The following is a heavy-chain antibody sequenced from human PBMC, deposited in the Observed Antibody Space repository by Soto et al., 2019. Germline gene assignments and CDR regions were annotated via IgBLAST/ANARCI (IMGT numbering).Heavy chain of an antibody. J-gene: IGHJ3*02. V-gene: IGHV1-3*01. CDR3: ARDLGMIVVVPHGAFDI. Sequence: GASVKVSCKASGYTFTSYAMHWVRQAPGQRLEWMGWINAGNGNTKYSKKFQGRVTITRDTPASTAYMELSSLRSEDTAVYYCARDLGMIVVVPHGAFDIWGQGTMVTVSS. D-gene: IGHD3-22*01. CDR2: INAGNGNT. CDR1: GYTFTSYA.